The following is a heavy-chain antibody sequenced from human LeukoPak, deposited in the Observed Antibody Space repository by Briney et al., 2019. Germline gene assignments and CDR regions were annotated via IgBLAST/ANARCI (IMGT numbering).Heavy chain of an antibody. J-gene: IGHJ4*02. V-gene: IGHV4-30-4*08. Sequence: SETLSLTCSVSGDSISSRDYYWSWIRQPPGKGLEWIGYIYYSGSTSYNPSLKSRVTISVDTSKNQFSLRLSSVTAADTAVYYCARFSPYYYDSSGYLWGQGTLVTVSS. D-gene: IGHD3-22*01. CDR3: ARFSPYYYDSSGYL. CDR1: GDSISSRDYY. CDR2: IYYSGST.